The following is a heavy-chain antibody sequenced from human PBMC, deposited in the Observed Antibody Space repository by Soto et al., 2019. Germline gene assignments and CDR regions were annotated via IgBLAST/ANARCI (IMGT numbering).Heavy chain of an antibody. Sequence: QVQLVQSGAEVKKPGSSVTVSCKASGGTFSSYAISWVRQAPGQGLEWMGGIIPIFGTANYAQKFQGRVTITADESTSTAYMELSSLRSEDTAVYYCAKLTRMVRGVWYWFDPWGQGTLVTVSS. J-gene: IGHJ5*02. D-gene: IGHD3-10*01. CDR2: IIPIFGTA. V-gene: IGHV1-69*01. CDR1: GGTFSSYA. CDR3: AKLTRMVRGVWYWFDP.